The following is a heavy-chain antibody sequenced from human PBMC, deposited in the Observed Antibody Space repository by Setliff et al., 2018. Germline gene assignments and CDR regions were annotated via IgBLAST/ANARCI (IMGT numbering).Heavy chain of an antibody. CDR2: IHPGDSDI. CDR3: AVLQVPLAAPAHFEF. D-gene: IGHD3-10*01. V-gene: IGHV5-51*01. Sequence: GESLKISCKGSGYRFTNSWIGWVRQMPGKGLEWMGIIHPGDSDIRYGPSFQGQVTSSADKSINTAYLQWVGLKASDTAMYYCAVLQVPLAAPAHFEFWGQGTPVTVSS. CDR1: GYRFTNSW. J-gene: IGHJ4*02.